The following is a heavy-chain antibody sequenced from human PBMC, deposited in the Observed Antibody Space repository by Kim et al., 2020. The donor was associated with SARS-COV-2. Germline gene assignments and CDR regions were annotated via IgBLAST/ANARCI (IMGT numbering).Heavy chain of an antibody. D-gene: IGHD1-26*01. Sequence: ASVKVSCKASGYTFTSYAMHWVRQAPGQRLEWMGWINAGNGNTKYSQKFQGRVTITRDTSASTAYMELSSLRSEDTAVYYCARVGIVGAINWFDPWGQGTLVTVSS. V-gene: IGHV1-3*01. CDR1: GYTFTSYA. CDR3: ARVGIVGAINWFDP. CDR2: INAGNGNT. J-gene: IGHJ5*02.